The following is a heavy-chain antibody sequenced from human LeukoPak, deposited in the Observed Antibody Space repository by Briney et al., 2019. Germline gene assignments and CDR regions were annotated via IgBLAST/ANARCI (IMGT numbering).Heavy chain of an antibody. D-gene: IGHD2-15*01. V-gene: IGHV4-59*12. CDR1: GGSISSYY. Sequence: PSETLSITCTVSGGSISSYYWSWVRQPPGQGLDLIGYIYYSGSTNCNPSLKSRVTISVDTSKNQFSLKLSPVTAAVTAVYYCARDGRIEGFDYWGQGTLVTVSS. CDR2: IYYSGST. CDR3: ARDGRIEGFDY. J-gene: IGHJ4*02.